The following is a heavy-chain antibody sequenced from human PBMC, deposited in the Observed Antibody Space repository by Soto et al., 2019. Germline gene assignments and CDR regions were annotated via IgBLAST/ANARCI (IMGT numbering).Heavy chain of an antibody. CDR2: LYWGDDK. J-gene: IGHJ4*02. CDR1: GFSLSTGGVG. Sequence: QITLKESGPTLVKPTQTLTLTCTFSGFSLSTGGVGVGWFRQPPGKALEWLALLYWGDDKRYSPSLESRLTITKDNSKNEVVLTMTNMDPVDTATYYCAHTAASGFFWESFDFWGQGTLVTVSS. D-gene: IGHD3-22*01. CDR3: AHTAASGFFWESFDF. V-gene: IGHV2-5*02.